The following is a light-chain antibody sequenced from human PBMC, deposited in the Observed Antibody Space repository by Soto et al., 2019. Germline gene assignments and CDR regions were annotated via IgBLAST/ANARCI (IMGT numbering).Light chain of an antibody. CDR3: QQYASSPRMYT. J-gene: IGKJ2*01. Sequence: IVLTQSPGTLSLSPGERATLSCRASQTVTTDYLAWYQQKPGQAPRVLIYGASSRATGIPDRFSGSGSGTDLTLTISRLEPEDFAVYYCQQYASSPRMYTFGQGTKLELK. V-gene: IGKV3-20*01. CDR1: QTVTTDY. CDR2: GAS.